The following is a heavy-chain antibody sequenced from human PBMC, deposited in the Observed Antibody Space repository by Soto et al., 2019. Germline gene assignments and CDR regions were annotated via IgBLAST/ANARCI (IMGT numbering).Heavy chain of an antibody. D-gene: IGHD2-21*02. V-gene: IGHV3-15*07. CDR3: TAPAYCGGDCYSNYYGMDV. Sequence: GSLRLSCAASGFTFSNAWMNWVRQAPGKGLEWVGRIKSKTDGGTTDYAAPVKGRFTISRDDSKNTLYLQMNSLKTEDTAVYYCTAPAYCGGDCYSNYYGMDVWGQGTTVTVSS. CDR2: IKSKTDGGTT. J-gene: IGHJ6*02. CDR1: GFTFSNAW.